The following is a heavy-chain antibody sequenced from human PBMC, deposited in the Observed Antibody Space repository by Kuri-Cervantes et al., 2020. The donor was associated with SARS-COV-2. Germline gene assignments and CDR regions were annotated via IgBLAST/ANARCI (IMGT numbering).Heavy chain of an antibody. Sequence: SLKISCAASGFTFDDYAMHWVRQAPGKGLEWVSGISWNSGSIGYADSVKGRFTISRDNAMNSLYLQMNSLRAEDTAVYYCARDVYPYSKLGHYFDYWGQGTLVTVSS. J-gene: IGHJ4*02. CDR1: GFTFDDYA. D-gene: IGHD4-11*01. CDR2: ISWNSGSI. CDR3: ARDVYPYSKLGHYFDY. V-gene: IGHV3-9*01.